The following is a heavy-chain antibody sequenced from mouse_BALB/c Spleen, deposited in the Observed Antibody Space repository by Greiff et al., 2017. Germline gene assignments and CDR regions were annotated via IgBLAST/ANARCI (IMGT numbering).Heavy chain of an antibody. Sequence: EVQVVESGGGLVQPGGSLRLSCATSGFTFTDYYMGWVRQAPGKALEWVGFIRNKANGYTTEYSATVKGRFTISRGNSQSNLYLQINTLRAEDCATKDCDRSSGSNWSFEVWGAGTTVTVSS. CDR3: DRSSGSNWSFEV. V-gene: IGHV7-3*02. CDR2: IRNKANGYTT. CDR1: GFTFTDYY. J-gene: IGHJ1*01. D-gene: IGHD1-3*01.